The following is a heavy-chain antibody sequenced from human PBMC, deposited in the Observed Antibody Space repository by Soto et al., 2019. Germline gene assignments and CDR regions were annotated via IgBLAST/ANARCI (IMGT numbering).Heavy chain of an antibody. Sequence: QVQLVQSGPEVMKPGASVKLSCEASGYTFTRYPIHWVRQAPGQGLEWMGWLNPANGDTGYSQNFQGRVTITRDTSASTAYMEMNSLRSEDTAVYYCARKDYYGSGIYYSDSWGQGTQVTVSS. V-gene: IGHV1-3*01. D-gene: IGHD3-10*01. CDR2: LNPANGDT. CDR3: ARKDYYGSGIYYSDS. CDR1: GYTFTRYP. J-gene: IGHJ4*02.